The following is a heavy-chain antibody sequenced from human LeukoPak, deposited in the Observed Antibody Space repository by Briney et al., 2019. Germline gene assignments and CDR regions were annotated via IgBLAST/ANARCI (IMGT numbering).Heavy chain of an antibody. Sequence: GGSLRLSCVASGFTFSSYWMHWVRQAPEKGLVWASRIKSDGSSTSYADSVKGRFTISRDNVKNTLYLQMNSLRGEDTAVYYCAGDSDYGGYSRFDYGGQGPLVTVSS. CDR3: AGDSDYGGYSRFDY. V-gene: IGHV3-74*01. D-gene: IGHD4-23*01. J-gene: IGHJ4*02. CDR1: GFTFSSYW. CDR2: IKSDGSST.